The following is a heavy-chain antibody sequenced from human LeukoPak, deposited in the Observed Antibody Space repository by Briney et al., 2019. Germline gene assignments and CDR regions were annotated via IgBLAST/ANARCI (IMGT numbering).Heavy chain of an antibody. J-gene: IGHJ4*02. CDR1: GFSFSDYW. Sequence: GGSLRLSCAASGFSFSDYWMSWVRQAPGKGLEWVASIKTDGSAKYYVDSVKGRFTISRDNDKNSLYLQMNNLRAEDTAVYYCARDPESQRGRDGLDYWGQGTLATVSS. D-gene: IGHD1-14*01. CDR2: IKTDGSAK. CDR3: ARDPESQRGRDGLDY. V-gene: IGHV3-7*01.